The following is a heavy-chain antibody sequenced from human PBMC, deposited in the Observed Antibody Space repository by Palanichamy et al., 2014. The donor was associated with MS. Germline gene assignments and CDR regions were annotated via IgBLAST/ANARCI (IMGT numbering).Heavy chain of an antibody. CDR3: TTDPPAYCGGDCYL. Sequence: EVQLVESGGGLVKPGGSLRLSCAASDFTFSNAWMNWVRQAPGKGLEWVGRIKSKTDGGTTDYAAPVKGRFTISRDDSKNTLYLQMNSLKTEDTAVYYCTTDPPAYCGGDCYLGGQGTLVTVSS. J-gene: IGHJ4*02. V-gene: IGHV3-15*07. CDR2: IKSKTDGGTT. CDR1: DFTFSNAW. D-gene: IGHD2-21*02.